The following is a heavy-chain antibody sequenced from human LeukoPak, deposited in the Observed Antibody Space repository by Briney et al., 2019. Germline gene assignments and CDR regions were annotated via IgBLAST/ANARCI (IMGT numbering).Heavy chain of an antibody. D-gene: IGHD5-24*01. J-gene: IGHJ4*02. CDR1: GFTFDDYA. Sequence: PGGSLRLSCAASGFTFDDYAMHWVRQAPGKALEWVGDINWNSVRKDYADSVKGRFTISRDNAKNSLDLQMNSLREDDTAFYYCAKDSRDGYNTPKIDYWGQGTLVTVSS. CDR2: INWNSVRK. V-gene: IGHV3-9*01. CDR3: AKDSRDGYNTPKIDY.